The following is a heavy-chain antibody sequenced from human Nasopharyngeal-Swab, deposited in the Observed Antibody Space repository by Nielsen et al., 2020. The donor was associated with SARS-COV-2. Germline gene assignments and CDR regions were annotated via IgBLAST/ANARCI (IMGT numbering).Heavy chain of an antibody. CDR2: ISGSGGST. Sequence: WIRQPPGMGLEWVSAISGSGGSTFYADSVKGRFTISRDSSKNTLYLQMNSLRAEDTAVYYCAKDITTFGVVIASFDYWGQGTLVTVSS. J-gene: IGHJ4*02. V-gene: IGHV3-23*01. D-gene: IGHD3-3*01. CDR3: AKDITTFGVVIASFDY.